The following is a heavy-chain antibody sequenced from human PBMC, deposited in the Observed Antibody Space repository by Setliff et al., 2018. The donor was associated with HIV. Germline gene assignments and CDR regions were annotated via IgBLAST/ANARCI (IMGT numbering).Heavy chain of an antibody. CDR1: GFTFSSYW. V-gene: IGHV3-74*03. Sequence: LRLSCAASGFTFSSYWMHWVRQVPGKGLVWVSRINSDGSSTTYADFVKGRFTISRDNAKNTLYLQMNSLRAEDTAVYSCARARGGNSEWSYWGQGTLVTVSS. D-gene: IGHD2-15*01. CDR3: ARARGGNSEWSY. J-gene: IGHJ4*02. CDR2: INSDGSST.